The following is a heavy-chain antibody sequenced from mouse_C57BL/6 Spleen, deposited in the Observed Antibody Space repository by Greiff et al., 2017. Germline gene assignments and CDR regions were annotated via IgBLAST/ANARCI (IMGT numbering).Heavy chain of an antibody. Sequence: VQLQQSGPELVKPGASVKISCKASGYTFTDYYMNWVKQSHGKSLEWIGDINPNNGGTSYNQKFKGKATLTVDKSSSTAYMELRSLTSEDSAVYYCARLRRYGYFDVWGRGTTVTVSS. CDR2: INPNNGGT. CDR3: ARLRRYGYFDV. V-gene: IGHV1-26*01. D-gene: IGHD2-12*01. CDR1: GYTFTDYY. J-gene: IGHJ1*03.